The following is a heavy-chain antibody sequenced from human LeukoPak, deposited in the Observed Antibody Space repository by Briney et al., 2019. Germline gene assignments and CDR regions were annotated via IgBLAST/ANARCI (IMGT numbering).Heavy chain of an antibody. CDR3: ASGENYDYVWGSYRHEDNWFDP. D-gene: IGHD3-16*02. CDR2: ISYDGSNK. Sequence: GGSLRLSCAASGFTFSGYWMHWVRQAPGKGLEWVAVISYDGSNKYYADSVKGRFTISRDNSKNTLYLQMNSLRAEDTAVYYCASGENYDYVWGSYRHEDNWFDPWGQGTLVTVSS. CDR1: GFTFSGYW. V-gene: IGHV3-30-3*01. J-gene: IGHJ5*02.